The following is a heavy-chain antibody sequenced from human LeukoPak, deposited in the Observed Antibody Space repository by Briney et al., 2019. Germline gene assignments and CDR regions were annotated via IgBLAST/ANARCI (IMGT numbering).Heavy chain of an antibody. CDR2: MNPNSGDT. Sequence: ASVKVSCKTSGYTFTSYDINWVRQATGQGLEWMGWMNPNSGDTGYAQKFQGRITMTRDSSISTAYMELSSLRSDDTAVYYCAGGKSYDRWGQGTLVTVSS. D-gene: IGHD1-26*01. CDR3: AGGKSYDR. J-gene: IGHJ5*02. V-gene: IGHV1-8*01. CDR1: GYTFTSYD.